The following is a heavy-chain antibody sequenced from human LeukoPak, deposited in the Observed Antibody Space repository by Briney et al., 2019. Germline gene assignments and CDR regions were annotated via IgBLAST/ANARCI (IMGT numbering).Heavy chain of an antibody. D-gene: IGHD2-8*01. CDR1: GGSISNTNW. V-gene: IGHV4-4*02. J-gene: IGHJ4*02. Sequence: SETLSLTCGVSGGSISNTNWWSWVRQPPGQGLEWIGEISLTGLTHYNPSLESRVTVSLDKSKNQLSLNPTSVTAADTAVYYCSRENGAFSPFDYWGQGTLVTVLS. CDR3: SRENGAFSPFDY. CDR2: ISLTGLT.